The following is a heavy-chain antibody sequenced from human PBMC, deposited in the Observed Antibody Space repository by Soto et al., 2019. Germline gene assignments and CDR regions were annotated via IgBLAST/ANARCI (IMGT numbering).Heavy chain of an antibody. CDR1: GFTFSNYG. D-gene: IGHD3-10*01. CDR2: ISDDGVSK. V-gene: IGHV3-30*03. Sequence: LRLSCAASGFTFSNYGMHWVRQAPGKGLEWVAVISDDGVSKYYADSVQGRFTISRDNSESVVLLQMNSLRPDDTALYFCAGAYYFGSGTSYTLYYWGQGTQVTVSS. J-gene: IGHJ4*02. CDR3: AGAYYFGSGTSYTLYY.